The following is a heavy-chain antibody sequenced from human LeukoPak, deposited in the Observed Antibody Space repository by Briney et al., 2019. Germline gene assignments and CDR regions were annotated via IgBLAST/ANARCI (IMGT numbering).Heavy chain of an antibody. J-gene: IGHJ4*02. CDR1: GFTFNGYW. CDR3: TRDFGRSSYYFDF. Sequence: GGSLRLSCAASGFTFNGYWMSWVRQAPGKGLEWVANIKQDGSEKYYVDSVRGRLTISRDNAENSLFLQMNRLRVEDTAVYYCTRDFGRSSYYFDFWGQGTLVTVSS. CDR2: IKQDGSEK. V-gene: IGHV3-7*01. D-gene: IGHD3-3*01.